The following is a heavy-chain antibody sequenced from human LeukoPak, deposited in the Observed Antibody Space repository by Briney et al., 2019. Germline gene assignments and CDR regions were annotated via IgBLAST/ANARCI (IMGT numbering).Heavy chain of an antibody. CDR3: ARVEYDILTGYYGGWFDP. Sequence: SVKVSCKASGGTFSSYAISWVRQAPGQGLEWMGGIIPIFGTANYAQKFQGRVTITADESTSTAYMELSSLRSEDTAVYYCARVEYDILTGYYGGWFDPWGQGTLVTVSS. CDR1: GGTFSSYA. D-gene: IGHD3-9*01. J-gene: IGHJ5*02. V-gene: IGHV1-69*13. CDR2: IIPIFGTA.